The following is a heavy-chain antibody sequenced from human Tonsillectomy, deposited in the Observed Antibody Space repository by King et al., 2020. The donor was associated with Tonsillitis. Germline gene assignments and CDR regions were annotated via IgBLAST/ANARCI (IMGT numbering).Heavy chain of an antibody. CDR2: VSGDGST. D-gene: IGHD5/OR15-5a*01. Sequence: DVQLVESGGGLVQPGGSLRLSCAVSGFTFSIYPLSWVRQAPGQGLEWVSTVSGDGSTYYADSVKGRFTISRDNSMNTLYLQMNSLRAEDTAVYYCAKDRAHSVYDSDSGLDYWGQGTLVTVSS. CDR1: GFTFSIYP. J-gene: IGHJ4*02. V-gene: IGHV3-23*04. CDR3: AKDRAHSVYDSDSGLDY.